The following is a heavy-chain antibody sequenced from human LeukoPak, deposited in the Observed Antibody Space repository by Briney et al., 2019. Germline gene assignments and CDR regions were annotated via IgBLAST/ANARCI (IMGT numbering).Heavy chain of an antibody. Sequence: ASVKVSCKTSGYTFTGYYMHWVRPAPGQGLEWMGWINPNSGDTNYAQKFQGRVTMTRDTSITTAYMELSRLRSDDTAVYYCAREEGSGCYDSWGQGTRLTVSS. J-gene: IGHJ4*02. CDR1: GYTFTGYY. D-gene: IGHD6-19*01. V-gene: IGHV1-2*02. CDR3: AREEGSGCYDS. CDR2: INPNSGDT.